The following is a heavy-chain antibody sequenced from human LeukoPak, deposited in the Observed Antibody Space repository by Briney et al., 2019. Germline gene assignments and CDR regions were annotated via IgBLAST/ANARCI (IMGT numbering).Heavy chain of an antibody. Sequence: GGSLRLSCGASGFIFSSCWMHWVRQCPGKGLEWVARIKTDGIGANYADSVKGRFTISRDNAKNTLYLQMNSLRAEDTAVYYCVHNDFDYWGQGTLVTASS. V-gene: IGHV3-74*01. D-gene: IGHD1-20*01. CDR3: VHNDFDY. CDR2: IKTDGIGA. CDR1: GFIFSSCW. J-gene: IGHJ4*02.